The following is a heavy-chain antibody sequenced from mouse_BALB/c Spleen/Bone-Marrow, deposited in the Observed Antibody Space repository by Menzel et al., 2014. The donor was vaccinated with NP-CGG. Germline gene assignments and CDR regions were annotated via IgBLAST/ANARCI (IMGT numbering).Heavy chain of an antibody. V-gene: IGHV4-1*02. J-gene: IGHJ3*01. CDR1: EFDFXRFW. D-gene: IGHD1-1*01. CDR3: ARLSYYGRFAY. Sequence: EVQLVESGGGLVQPGRSLKLSCAASEFDFXRFWMSWVRQAPGKGLEWIGEINPDSSTLNYTPSLKDKFIISRDNAKNTLCLQMSKVRSEDTALYYCARLSYYGRFAYWGQGTLVTVSA. CDR2: INPDSSTL.